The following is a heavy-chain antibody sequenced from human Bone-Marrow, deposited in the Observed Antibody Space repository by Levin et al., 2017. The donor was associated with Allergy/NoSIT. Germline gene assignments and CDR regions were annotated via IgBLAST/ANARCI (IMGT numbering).Heavy chain of an antibody. J-gene: IGHJ6*02. V-gene: IGHV3-23*01. CDR2: ISGSGDST. CDR3: AKDGLDCTGGSCYHVRYYYGLDV. Sequence: GESLKISCAASGFTFSTYAMTWVRQAPGKGLEWVSVISGSGDSTNYADSVKGRFTISRDNSKNTLYLQMNSLRVEDTAVYYCAKDGLDCTGGSCYHVRYYYGLDVWGQGTTVTVSS. D-gene: IGHD2-15*01. CDR1: GFTFSTYA.